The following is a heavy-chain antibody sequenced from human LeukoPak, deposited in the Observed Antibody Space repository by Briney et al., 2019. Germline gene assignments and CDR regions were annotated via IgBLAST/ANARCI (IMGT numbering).Heavy chain of an antibody. CDR1: GFTFSSYG. CDR3: ARAEGTAMAFSTAESDY. V-gene: IGHV3-30*02. Sequence: GGSLRLSCAASGFTFSSYGMHWVRQAPGKGLEWVAFIRYDGSNKYYADSVKGRFTISRDNAKNSLYLQMNSLRAEDTAVYYCARAEGTAMAFSTAESDYWGQGTLVTVSS. D-gene: IGHD5-18*01. CDR2: IRYDGSNK. J-gene: IGHJ4*02.